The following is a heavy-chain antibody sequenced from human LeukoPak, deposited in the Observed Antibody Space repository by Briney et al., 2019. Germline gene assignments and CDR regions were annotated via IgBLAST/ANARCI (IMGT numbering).Heavy chain of an antibody. CDR3: ARDPPGIAASVSGG. CDR1: GFTLSVYT. J-gene: IGHJ4*02. CDR2: ISYDGSNK. Sequence: GRSLRLSCAASGFTLSVYTVHWVRQAPAKGREWGAHISYDGSNKYYTDSLKGRFTISRDNSKNTLYRQMTNVTVEDTAVYYCARDPPGIAASVSGGWGQGTLVTVSS. D-gene: IGHD6-13*01. V-gene: IGHV3-30*14.